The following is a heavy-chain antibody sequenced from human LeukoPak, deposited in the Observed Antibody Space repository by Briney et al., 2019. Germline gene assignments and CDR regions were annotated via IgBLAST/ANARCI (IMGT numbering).Heavy chain of an antibody. CDR3: ARMGIAVAATDG. V-gene: IGHV3-21*01. CDR1: GLTFSSYS. D-gene: IGHD6-19*01. J-gene: IGHJ4*02. Sequence: PGESLRLSCAASGLTFSSYSMNWVGPPPGRGLEWVSSISRSSSYIYYADSVKGRFTISRDNAKTTLYLQMNSLRAEDTAVYYYARMGIAVAATDGWGQGTLVTVSS. CDR2: ISRSSSYI.